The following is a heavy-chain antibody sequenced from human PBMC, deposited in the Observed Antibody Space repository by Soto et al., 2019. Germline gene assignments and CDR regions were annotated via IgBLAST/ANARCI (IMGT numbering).Heavy chain of an antibody. V-gene: IGHV3-11*01. CDR3: ARDPRCSSTSCYYYYYMDV. CDR1: GFTFSDYY. Sequence: QVQLVESGGGLVKPGGSLRLSCAASGFTFSDYYMSWIRQAPGKGLEWVSYISSSGSTIYYADSVKGRFTISGDNAKNSLYLQMNSLRAEDTAVYYCARDPRCSSTSCYYYYYMDVWGKGTTVTVSS. J-gene: IGHJ6*03. D-gene: IGHD2-2*01. CDR2: ISSSGSTI.